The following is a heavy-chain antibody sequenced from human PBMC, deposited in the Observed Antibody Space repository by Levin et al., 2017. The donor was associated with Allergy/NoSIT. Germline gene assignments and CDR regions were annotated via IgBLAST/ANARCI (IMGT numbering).Heavy chain of an antibody. V-gene: IGHV3-30*18. D-gene: IGHD3-3*01. Sequence: PGGSLRLSCAASGFTFSSYGMHWVRQAPGKGLEWVAVISYDGSNKYYADSVKGRFTISRDNSKNTLYLQMNSLRAEDTAVYYCAKSQGRWEWLSSYYYGMDVWGQGTTVTVSS. CDR1: GFTFSSYG. CDR3: AKSQGRWEWLSSYYYGMDV. CDR2: ISYDGSNK. J-gene: IGHJ6*02.